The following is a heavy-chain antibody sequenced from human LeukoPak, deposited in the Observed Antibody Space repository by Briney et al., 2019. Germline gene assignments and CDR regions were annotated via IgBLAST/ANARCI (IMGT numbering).Heavy chain of an antibody. CDR2: INHSGST. CDR3: ARSGEVRGANNYYYYMDV. J-gene: IGHJ6*03. V-gene: IGHV4-34*01. D-gene: IGHD3-10*01. CDR1: GDSISSYY. Sequence: SETLSLTCTVSGDSISSYYWSWIRQPPGKGLEWIGEINHSGSTNYNPSLKSRVTISVDTSKNQFSLKLSSVTAADTAVYYCARSGEVRGANNYYYYMDVWGKGTTVTISS.